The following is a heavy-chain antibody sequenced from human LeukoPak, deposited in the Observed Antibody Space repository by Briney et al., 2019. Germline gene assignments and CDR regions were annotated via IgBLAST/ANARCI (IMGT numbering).Heavy chain of an antibody. CDR1: GGSFSGYY. Sequence: SETLSLTCAVYGGSFSGYYCSWIRQPPGKGLEWIGEINHSGSTNYNPSLKSRVTISVDTSKNQFSLKLSSVTAADTAVYYCARALAVADNFDYWGQGTLVTVSS. D-gene: IGHD6-19*01. J-gene: IGHJ4*02. CDR3: ARALAVADNFDY. V-gene: IGHV4-34*01. CDR2: INHSGST.